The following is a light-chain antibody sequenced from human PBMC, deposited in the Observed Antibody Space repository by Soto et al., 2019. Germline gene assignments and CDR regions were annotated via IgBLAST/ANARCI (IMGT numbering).Light chain of an antibody. CDR1: SSDVGGYNY. Sequence: HSALTQPASVSGSPGQSITISCTGTSSDVGGYNYVSWYQQHPGKAPKLMIYDVSNRPSGVSNRFSGSKSGNTASLTISGLQAVDEADYYCSSYTSSSTVVFGGGTKLTVL. CDR3: SSYTSSSTVV. J-gene: IGLJ2*01. CDR2: DVS. V-gene: IGLV2-14*01.